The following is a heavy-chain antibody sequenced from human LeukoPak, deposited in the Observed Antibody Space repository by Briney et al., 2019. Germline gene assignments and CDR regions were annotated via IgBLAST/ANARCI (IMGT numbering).Heavy chain of an antibody. J-gene: IGHJ1*01. CDR3: AKDSDYYHSSGYYYAYFQH. CDR1: GFPFSNYG. Sequence: GGSLRLSCAASGFPFSNYGMHWVRQAPGKGLEWVAVISADGIDKYYADSVKGRFTISRDNAKNSLYLQMNSLRDEDTAVYYCAKDSDYYHSSGYYYAYFQHWGQGTLVTVSS. CDR2: ISADGIDK. V-gene: IGHV3-30*18. D-gene: IGHD3-22*01.